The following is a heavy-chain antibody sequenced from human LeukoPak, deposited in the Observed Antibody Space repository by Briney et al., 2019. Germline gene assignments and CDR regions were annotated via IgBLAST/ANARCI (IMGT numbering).Heavy chain of an antibody. Sequence: ASVKVSCKASGGTFSSYAISWVRQAPGQGLEWMGWISAYNGNTNYAQKLQSRVTMTTDTSTSTAYMELRSLRSDDTAVYYCARDRIAARPENWFDPWGQGTLVTVSS. CDR1: GGTFSSYA. V-gene: IGHV1-18*01. CDR2: ISAYNGNT. CDR3: ARDRIAARPENWFDP. D-gene: IGHD6-6*01. J-gene: IGHJ5*02.